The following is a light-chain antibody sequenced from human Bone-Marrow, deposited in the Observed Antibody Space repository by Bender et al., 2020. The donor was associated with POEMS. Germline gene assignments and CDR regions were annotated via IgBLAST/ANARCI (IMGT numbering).Light chain of an antibody. CDR1: SSDVGSYNL. CDR3: CSYAGSWV. CDR2: EIS. Sequence: QSALTQPASVSGSPGQSITISCTGTSSDVGSYNLVSWYQQHPGKAPKLMIYEISKRPSGVSHRFSGSKSGNTASLTISGLQAEEKTDYYCCSYAGSWV. V-gene: IGLV2-23*02. J-gene: IGLJ3*02.